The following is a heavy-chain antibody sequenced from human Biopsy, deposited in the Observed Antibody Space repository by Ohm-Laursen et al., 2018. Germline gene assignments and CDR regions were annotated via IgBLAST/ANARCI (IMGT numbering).Heavy chain of an antibody. Sequence: GTLSLTCTVSRGSISSYYWSWIRQPPGKGLEWIGYMSNSGSTNYNPSLKTRVTISLDTPKNQFSLKLSSVTAADTAVYYCARESALAGDFDSWGQGTLVTVSS. CDR2: MSNSGST. V-gene: IGHV4-59*01. D-gene: IGHD6-19*01. J-gene: IGHJ4*02. CDR3: ARESALAGDFDS. CDR1: RGSISSYY.